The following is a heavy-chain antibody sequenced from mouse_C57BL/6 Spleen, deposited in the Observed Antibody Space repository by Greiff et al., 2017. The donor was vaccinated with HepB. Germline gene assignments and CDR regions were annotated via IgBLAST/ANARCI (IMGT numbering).Heavy chain of an antibody. V-gene: IGHV10-1*01. CDR1: GFSFNTYA. CDR3: VRQGGNYGWYFDY. D-gene: IGHD2-1*01. CDR2: MRSKSNNYAT. Sequence: EVKLVESGGGLVQPKGSLKLSCAASGFSFNTYAMNWVRQAPGKGLEWVARMRSKSNNYATYYADSVKDRFTISRDDSESMLYLQMNNVKTEDTAMYYCVRQGGNYGWYFDYWGQGTTLTVSS. J-gene: IGHJ2*01.